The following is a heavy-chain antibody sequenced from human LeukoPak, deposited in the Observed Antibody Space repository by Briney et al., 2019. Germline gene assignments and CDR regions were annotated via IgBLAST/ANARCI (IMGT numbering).Heavy chain of an antibody. CDR3: AREGASHCSSTSCYYLYNTFDI. CDR1: GFTVNNKY. CDR2: IYNDGRT. D-gene: IGHD2-2*01. V-gene: IGHV3-53*01. Sequence: PGGSLRLSCAASGFTVNNKYMTWVRQAPGKGLEWVSLIYNDGRTYYADSVKGRCTISRDNLKNVLYLQMNSLKAEDTAVYYCAREGASHCSSTSCYYLYNTFDIWGHGTKVTVSS. J-gene: IGHJ3*02.